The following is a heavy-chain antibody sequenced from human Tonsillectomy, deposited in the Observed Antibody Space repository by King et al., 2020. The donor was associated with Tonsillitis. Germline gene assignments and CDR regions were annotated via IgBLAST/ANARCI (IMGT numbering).Heavy chain of an antibody. Sequence: DVQLVESGGGLVQPGGSLRLSCAASVFTCSSYAMSWVRQAPGKGLEWVSAMSGGRRPNTYYPQSVTGRLALYRDNSKNTLYLQMNNLRARDTSLYYCAISTCGGDCNAYYFDYWGQGALATVSS. CDR3: AISTCGGDCNAYYFDY. CDR2: MSGGRRPNT. V-gene: IGHV3-23*04. CDR1: VFTCSSYA. J-gene: IGHJ4*02. D-gene: IGHD2-21*02.